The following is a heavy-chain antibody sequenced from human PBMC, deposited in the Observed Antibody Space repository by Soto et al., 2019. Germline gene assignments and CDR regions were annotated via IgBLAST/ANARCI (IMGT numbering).Heavy chain of an antibody. V-gene: IGHV1-69*13. CDR3: ARDIGKYSSSSMTRFYGMDV. D-gene: IGHD6-6*01. CDR1: GGTFSSYA. CDR2: IIPIFGTA. J-gene: IGHJ6*02. Sequence: SVKVSCKASGGTFSSYAISWVRQAPGQGLEWMGGIIPIFGTANYAQKFQGRVTITADESTSTAYMELSSLRSEDTAVYYCARDIGKYSSSSMTRFYGMDVWGQGTTVTVLL.